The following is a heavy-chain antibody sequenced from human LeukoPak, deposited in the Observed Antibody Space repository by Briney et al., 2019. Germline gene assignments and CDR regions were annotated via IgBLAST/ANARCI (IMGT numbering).Heavy chain of an antibody. CDR2: ISSSGSTI. Sequence: PGGSLRLSCAASGFTFSSYEMNWVRQAPGKGLGWVSYISSSGSTIYYADSVKGRFTISRDNAKNSLYLRMNSLRAEDTAVYYCAREDEGWFGELYYGMDVWGKGTTVTVSS. CDR1: GFTFSSYE. J-gene: IGHJ6*04. CDR3: AREDEGWFGELYYGMDV. V-gene: IGHV3-48*03. D-gene: IGHD3-10*01.